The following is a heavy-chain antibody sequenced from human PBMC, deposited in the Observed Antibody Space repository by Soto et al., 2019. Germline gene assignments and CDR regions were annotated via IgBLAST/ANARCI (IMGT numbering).Heavy chain of an antibody. J-gene: IGHJ6*03. CDR3: ARASPRNPRIVVVPAAIRGGRAEYYMDV. CDR1: GYTFTSYD. CDR2: MNPNSGNT. Sequence: ASVKVSCKASGYTFTSYDINWVRQATGQGLEWMGWMNPNSGNTGYAQKFQGRATMTRNTSISTAYMELRSLRSEDTAVYYCARASPRNPRIVVVPAAIRGGRAEYYMDVWGKGTTVTVSS. D-gene: IGHD2-2*01. V-gene: IGHV1-8*01.